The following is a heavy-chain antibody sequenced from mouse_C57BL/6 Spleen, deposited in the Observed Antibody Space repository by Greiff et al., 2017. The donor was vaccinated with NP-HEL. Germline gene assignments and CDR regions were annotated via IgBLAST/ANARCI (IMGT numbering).Heavy chain of an antibody. CDR1: GFTFSSYA. CDR3: ARDPPFYYVSSSRYWYFDG. D-gene: IGHD1-1*01. V-gene: IGHV5-4*01. J-gene: IGHJ1*03. CDR2: ISDGGSYT. Sequence: EVQRVESGGGLVKPGGSLKLSCAASGFTFSSYAMSWVRQTPEKRLEWVATISDGGSYTYYPDNVKGRFTISRDNAKNNLYLQMSNLKSEDTAMYYCARDPPFYYVSSSRYWYFDGWGTGTTVTVSS.